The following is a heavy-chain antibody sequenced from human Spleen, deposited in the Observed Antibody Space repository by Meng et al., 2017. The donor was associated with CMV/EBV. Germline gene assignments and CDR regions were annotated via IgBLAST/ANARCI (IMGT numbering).Heavy chain of an antibody. V-gene: IGHV3-43D*03. CDR1: GFTFDDYA. Sequence: LSLTCAASGFTFDDYAMHWVRQPPGKGLEWVSLITWDGGTTYYVDSLKGRFNISRDNTKNSLYLHMTSLRGEDTALYYCAKGKSATLGYGMDIWGQGTTVTVSS. CDR2: ITWDGGTT. J-gene: IGHJ6*02. CDR3: AKGKSATLGYGMDI. D-gene: IGHD3-10*01.